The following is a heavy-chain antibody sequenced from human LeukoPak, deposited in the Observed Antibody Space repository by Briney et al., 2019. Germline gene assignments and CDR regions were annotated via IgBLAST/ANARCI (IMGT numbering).Heavy chain of an antibody. CDR1: GFTFSSYG. CDR2: ISYDGSNK. J-gene: IGHJ4*02. D-gene: IGHD6-19*01. Sequence: GGSLRLSCAASGFTFSSYGMHWVHQAPGKGLEWVAVISYDGSNKYYADSVKGRFTISRDNSKNTLYLQMNSLRAEDTAVYYCAKDLSRIAVAGTGCDYWGQGTLVTVSS. V-gene: IGHV3-30*18. CDR3: AKDLSRIAVAGTGCDY.